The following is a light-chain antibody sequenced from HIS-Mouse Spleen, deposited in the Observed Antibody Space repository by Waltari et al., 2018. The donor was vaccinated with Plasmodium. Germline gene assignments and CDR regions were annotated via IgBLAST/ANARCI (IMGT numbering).Light chain of an antibody. CDR3: CSYAGSYTYV. CDR2: DVS. V-gene: IGLV2-11*01. Sequence: QSALTQPRSVSGSPGQSVPISCTGTRSDVGCSTYVSWYQQHPGKPPKLMIYDVSKRPSGVPDRFSGSKSGNTASLTISGLQAEDEADYYCCSYAGSYTYVFGTGTKVTVL. J-gene: IGLJ1*01. CDR1: RSDVGCSTY.